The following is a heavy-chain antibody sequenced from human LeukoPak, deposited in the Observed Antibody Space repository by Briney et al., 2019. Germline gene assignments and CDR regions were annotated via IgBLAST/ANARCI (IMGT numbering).Heavy chain of an antibody. CDR3: ARGRGVPAASRRYYGMDV. Sequence: PSETLSLTCAVYGGSFSGYYWSWIRQPPGKGLEWIGETNHSGSTNYNPSLKSRVTISVDTSKNQFSLKLSSVTAADTAVYYCARGRGVPAASRRYYGMDVWGQGTTVTVSS. CDR2: TNHSGST. CDR1: GGSFSGYY. D-gene: IGHD2-2*01. J-gene: IGHJ6*02. V-gene: IGHV4-34*01.